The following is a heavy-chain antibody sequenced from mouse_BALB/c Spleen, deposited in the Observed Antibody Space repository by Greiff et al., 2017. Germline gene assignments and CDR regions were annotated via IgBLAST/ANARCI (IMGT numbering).Heavy chain of an antibody. V-gene: IGHV1S81*02. CDR1: GYTFTSYY. J-gene: IGHJ3*01. CDR3: TRDYGSTPFAY. Sequence: QVQLQQSGAELVKPGASVKLSCKASGYTFTSYYMYWVKQRPGQGLEWIGEINPSNGGTNFNEKFKSKATLTVHKSSSTAYMQLSSLTSEDSAVYYCTRDYGSTPFAYWGQGTLVTVSA. D-gene: IGHD1-1*01. CDR2: INPSNGGT.